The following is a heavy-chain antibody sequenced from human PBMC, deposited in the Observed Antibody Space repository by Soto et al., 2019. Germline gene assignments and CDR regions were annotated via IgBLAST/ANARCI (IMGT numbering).Heavy chain of an antibody. CDR2: IIPIFGTA. J-gene: IGHJ6*02. CDR3: ARQPAYSNYYYYGMDV. CDR1: GGTFSSYA. Sequence: SVKVSCKASGGTFSSYAISWVRQAPGQGLEWMGGIIPIFGTANYARKFQGRVTITADESTSTAYMELSSLRSEDTAVYYCARQPAYSNYYYYGMDVWGQGTTVTVSS. V-gene: IGHV1-69*13. D-gene: IGHD4-4*01.